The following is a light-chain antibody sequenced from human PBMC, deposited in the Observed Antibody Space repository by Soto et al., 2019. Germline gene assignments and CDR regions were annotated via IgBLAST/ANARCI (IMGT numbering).Light chain of an antibody. J-gene: IGLJ3*02. Sequence: QSALTQPPSASGSPGQSVTISCTGTNSDVGGYNYVSWYQQYPGKAPNLLIYEVTKRPSGVPDRFSGSNSGNTAYLTVSGLQAEDEADYYCHAFAGSAEWVFGGGTKLTVL. CDR1: NSDVGGYNY. CDR3: HAFAGSAEWV. CDR2: EVT. V-gene: IGLV2-8*01.